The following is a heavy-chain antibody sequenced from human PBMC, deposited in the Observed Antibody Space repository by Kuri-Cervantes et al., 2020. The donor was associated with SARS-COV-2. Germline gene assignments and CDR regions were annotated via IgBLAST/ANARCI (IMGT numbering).Heavy chain of an antibody. V-gene: IGHV1-69*05. CDR2: IIPIFGTA. J-gene: IGHJ5*02. D-gene: IGHD4-11*01. CDR1: GYTFTSYA. CDR3: ARVPYSNYDWFDP. Sequence: SVKVSCKASGYTFTSYAISWVRQAPGQGLEWMGGIIPIFGTANYAQKFQGRVTITTDESTSTAYMELSSLRSEDTAVYYCARVPYSNYDWFDPWGQGTLVTVSS.